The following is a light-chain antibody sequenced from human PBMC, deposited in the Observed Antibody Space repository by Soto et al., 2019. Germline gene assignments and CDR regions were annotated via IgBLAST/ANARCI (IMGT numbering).Light chain of an antibody. V-gene: IGKV3-20*01. Sequence: IVLTQSPCTLSLSPGERATLSCRSSQSVGSKYLAWYEQKPGQAPRIVSFGASGRATGIPDRVSGSGSGTEFTLTISRLEPEDFEVYYCQQYGSLSWTFGQGTKVDI. CDR3: QQYGSLSWT. J-gene: IGKJ1*01. CDR2: GAS. CDR1: QSVGSKY.